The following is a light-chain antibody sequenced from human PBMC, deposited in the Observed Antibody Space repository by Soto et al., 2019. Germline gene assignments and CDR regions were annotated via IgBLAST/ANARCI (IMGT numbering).Light chain of an antibody. CDR3: SSYTTSGTPV. J-gene: IGLJ3*02. CDR2: EVS. V-gene: IGLV2-14*01. CDR1: SSDVGGYNY. Sequence: QSALTQPASVSGSPGQTITISCTGTSSDVGGYNYLSWYQQHPGKAPKVMIYEVSNRPSGVSNRSSGSKSGNTVSLTSSRLQAEDEADYFCSSYTTSGTPVFGGGTKLTVL.